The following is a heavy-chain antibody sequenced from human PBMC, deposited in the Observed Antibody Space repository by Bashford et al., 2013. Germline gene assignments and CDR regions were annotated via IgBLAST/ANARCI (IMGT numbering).Heavy chain of an antibody. V-gene: IGHV3-72*01. Sequence: RQAPGKGLEWVGRSRNKVNSHTEYAASVKGRFTILRDDSKNFLYLQMDGLKTEDTAVYYCARERDYYYYVMDVWGQGTTVTV. J-gene: IGHJ6*02. CDR2: SRNKVNSHT. CDR3: ARERDYYYYVMDV.